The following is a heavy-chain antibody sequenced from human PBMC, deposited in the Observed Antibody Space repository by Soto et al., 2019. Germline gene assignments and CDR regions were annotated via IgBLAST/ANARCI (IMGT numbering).Heavy chain of an antibody. D-gene: IGHD6-13*01. CDR3: ARGGGSPYHNPEFDF. Sequence: ASETLSLTCAVSGASITYYYWNWIRQPPGRGLEWIVSFSSTGSTVYNPSLRSRVTISLDTSKNQFSLTLNSVTAADTAVYYCARGGGSPYHNPEFDFWGQGTLVTVSS. V-gene: IGHV4-59*01. J-gene: IGHJ4*02. CDR1: GASITYYY. CDR2: FSSTGST.